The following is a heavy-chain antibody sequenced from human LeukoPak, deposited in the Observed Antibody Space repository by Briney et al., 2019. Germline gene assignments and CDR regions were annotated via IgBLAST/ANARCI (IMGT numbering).Heavy chain of an antibody. J-gene: IGHJ4*02. CDR3: ARLYCSSTSCHLDY. V-gene: IGHV4-59*01. Sequence: PSETLSLTCTVSGGSISSYYWSWNRQPPGKGLEWIGYIYYSGSTNYNPSLKSRVTISVDTSKNQFSLKLSSVTAADTAVYYCARLYCSSTSCHLDYWGQGTLVTVSS. CDR2: IYYSGST. D-gene: IGHD2-2*01. CDR1: GGSISSYY.